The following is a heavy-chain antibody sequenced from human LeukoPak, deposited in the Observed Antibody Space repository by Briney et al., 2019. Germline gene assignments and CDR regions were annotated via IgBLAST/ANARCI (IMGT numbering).Heavy chain of an antibody. CDR3: AREDGSGWYPFDY. V-gene: IGHV3-21*01. CDR1: GFTFSSYS. J-gene: IGHJ4*02. CDR2: ISSSSSYI. Sequence: GGSLRLSCAASGFTFSSYSMNWVRQAPGKGLEWVSSISSSSSYIYYADSVKGRFTISRDNAKNSLYLQMNSLRAEDTAVYYCAREDGSGWYPFDYWGQGTLVTVSS. D-gene: IGHD6-19*01.